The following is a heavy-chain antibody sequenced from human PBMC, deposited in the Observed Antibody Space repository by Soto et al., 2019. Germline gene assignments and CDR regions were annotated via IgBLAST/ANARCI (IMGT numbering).Heavy chain of an antibody. CDR3: AKGRPPHYYYYYGMDF. Sequence: EVQLLESGGGLVQPGGSLRLSCAASGFTFSSYAMSWVRQAPGKGLEWVSAISGSGGSTYYADSVKGRFTISRDNSKNTLYLQMNSLRAEDTAVYYCAKGRPPHYYYYYGMDFWGQGTTVTVSS. CDR2: ISGSGGST. V-gene: IGHV3-23*01. J-gene: IGHJ6*02. CDR1: GFTFSSYA.